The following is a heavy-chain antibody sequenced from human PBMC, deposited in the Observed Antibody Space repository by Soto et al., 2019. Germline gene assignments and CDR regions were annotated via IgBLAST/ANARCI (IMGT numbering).Heavy chain of an antibody. D-gene: IGHD6-13*01. CDR3: ARVSIAAAGETGWFDP. V-gene: IGHV1-2*04. CDR1: GYTFTGYY. CDR2: INPNSGGT. Sequence: ASVKVSCKASGYTFTGYYMHWVRQAPGQGLEWMGWINPNSGGTNYAQKFQGWVTMTRDTSISTAYMELSRLRSDDTAVYYCARVSIAAAGETGWFDPWGQGTLVTVSS. J-gene: IGHJ5*02.